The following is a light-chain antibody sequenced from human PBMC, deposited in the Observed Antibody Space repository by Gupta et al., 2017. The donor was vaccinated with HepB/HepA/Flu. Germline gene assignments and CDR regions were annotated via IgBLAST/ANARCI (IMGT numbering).Light chain of an antibody. CDR1: QSVGSY. CDR2: DAS. J-gene: IGKJ1*01. V-gene: IGKV3-11*01. Sequence: EIVLTQSPATLSLSPGERATLSCRASQSVGSYLAWYQHKPGQVPRLLMYDASLSAIGIPARFSASGSWTXFTLTIXILVPEDFAVYYCQHRSDWPPTFGXGTKVELK. CDR3: QHRSDWPPT.